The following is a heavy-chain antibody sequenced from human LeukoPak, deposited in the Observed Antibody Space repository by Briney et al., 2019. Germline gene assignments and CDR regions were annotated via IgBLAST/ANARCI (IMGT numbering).Heavy chain of an antibody. V-gene: IGHV3-30-3*01. CDR2: ISYDGNKK. CDR3: ARDKFIAAAATFGDY. Sequence: GRSLRLSCAASGFTFSNYALHWVRQAPGKGLEWVAVISYDGNKKYYADSVKGRFTISRDNSKNTLYLQMNSLRADDTAVYYCARDKFIAAAATFGDYWGQGTLVTVSS. D-gene: IGHD6-13*01. J-gene: IGHJ4*02. CDR1: GFTFSNYA.